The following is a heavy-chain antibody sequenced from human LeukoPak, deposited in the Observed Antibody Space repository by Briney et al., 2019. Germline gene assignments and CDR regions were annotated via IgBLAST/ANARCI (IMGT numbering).Heavy chain of an antibody. D-gene: IGHD2-21*01. V-gene: IGHV4-4*07. J-gene: IGHJ4*02. CDR1: GGSISDDS. CDR2: FYSSVST. CDR3: ARGTYCGSDCYSFEY. Sequence: SETLSLTCTVSGGSISDDSWTWIRQSAGKGLEWIGRFYSSVSTDYNPSLKRRVTMSVDTSKNQFSLKLSSVTAADTAVYYCARGTYCGSDCYSFEYWGQGTLVTVSS.